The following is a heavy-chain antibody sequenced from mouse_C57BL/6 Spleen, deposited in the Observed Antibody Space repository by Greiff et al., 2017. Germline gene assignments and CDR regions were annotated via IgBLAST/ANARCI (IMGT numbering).Heavy chain of an antibody. CDR1: GYTFTDHS. V-gene: IGHV1-78*01. Sequence: VQLQQSDAELVKPGASVKISCKVSGYTFTDHSIHWMKQRPEQGLEWIGNIYPRDGSTKYNEKFKGKATLTAAKSSSTAYMQLNSLTSEDSAVYYCARAYDSNVLAYWGQGTLVTVSA. CDR2: IYPRDGST. J-gene: IGHJ3*01. D-gene: IGHD2-5*01. CDR3: ARAYDSNVLAY.